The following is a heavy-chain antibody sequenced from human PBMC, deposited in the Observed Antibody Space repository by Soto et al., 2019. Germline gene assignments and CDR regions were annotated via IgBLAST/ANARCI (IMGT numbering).Heavy chain of an antibody. Sequence: GGSLRLSCAASGFTFSSYAMHCVRQAPGKGLEWAAVISYDGSNKYYADSVKGRFTISRDNSKNTLYLQMNSLRAEDTAVYYCPRAPYDFLSGPTPDFYGMDVWGQGTTVTVSS. J-gene: IGHJ6*02. CDR1: GFTFSSYA. D-gene: IGHD3-3*01. CDR3: PRAPYDFLSGPTPDFYGMDV. V-gene: IGHV3-30-3*01. CDR2: ISYDGSNK.